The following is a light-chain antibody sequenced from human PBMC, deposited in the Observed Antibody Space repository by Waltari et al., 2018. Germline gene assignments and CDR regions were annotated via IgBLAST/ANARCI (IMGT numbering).Light chain of an antibody. J-gene: IGLJ3*02. CDR2: KDT. V-gene: IGLV3-25*03. CDR1: AFPNKH. CDR3: QSADSSGTYPSV. Sequence: SYELTQPPSVSVSPGQTARITCSGDAFPNKHSYWYQQKPGQAPMLLIFKDTDRPSGIPERFSGSSSGTTVTLTISGVQTEDEADYYCQSADSSGTYPSVFGGGTKLTVL.